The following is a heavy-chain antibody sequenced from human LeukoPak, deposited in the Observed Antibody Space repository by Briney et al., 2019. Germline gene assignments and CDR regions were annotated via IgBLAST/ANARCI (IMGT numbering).Heavy chain of an antibody. CDR3: ARVGYYDSLDY. V-gene: IGHV4-34*01. CDR2: INHSGST. D-gene: IGHD3-22*01. CDR1: GGSFSGYY. Sequence: SETLSLTCAVYGGSFSGYYWSWIRQPPGKGLEWIGEINHSGSTNYNPSLKSRVTISVDTSKNQFSLKLSSVTAADTAVYYCARVGYYDSLDYWGQGTLVTVSS. J-gene: IGHJ4*02.